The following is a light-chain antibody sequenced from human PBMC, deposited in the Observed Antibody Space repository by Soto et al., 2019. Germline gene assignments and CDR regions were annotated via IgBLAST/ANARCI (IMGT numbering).Light chain of an antibody. CDR1: QSISSY. CDR3: QQSYSDPRT. J-gene: IGKJ1*01. CDR2: DAS. V-gene: IGKV1-39*01. Sequence: DIQMTQSPSSLSASVGDRVTITCRASQSISSYLNWYQQKPGKAPKLLIFDASSLQSGVPSRLSGSGSGTDFTLTISSLQPVDFAIYYCQQSYSDPRTFGQGTKVEIK.